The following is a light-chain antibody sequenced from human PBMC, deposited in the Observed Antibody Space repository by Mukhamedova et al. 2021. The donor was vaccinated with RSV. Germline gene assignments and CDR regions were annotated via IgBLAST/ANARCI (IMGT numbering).Light chain of an antibody. CDR3: QSWDASTDPYV. V-gene: IGLV3-1*01. J-gene: IGLJ1*01. CDR2: QKN. Sequence: QQKPGQSPVLIIYQKNKRPSGIPERFSGSHSGNTATLTISGTQAVDEADYYCQSWDASTDPYVFGPGTKVTVL.